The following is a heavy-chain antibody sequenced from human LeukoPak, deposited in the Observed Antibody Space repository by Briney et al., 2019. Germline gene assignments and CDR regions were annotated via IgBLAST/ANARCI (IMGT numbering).Heavy chain of an antibody. J-gene: IGHJ6*02. CDR2: IYHNGTP. D-gene: IGHD2-2*02. CDR3: ATAPILRGEGGEHYKYGMDV. CDR1: VGSISSGNW. Sequence: PSETLSLTCAVSVGSISSGNWWSWVRQSPGKGLEWIGEIYHNGTPNYNPSLKSRVTISADTFKNHFSLKLTSVTAADTAVDYCATAPILRGEGGEHYKYGMDVWGQGTTVIVSS. V-gene: IGHV4-4*02.